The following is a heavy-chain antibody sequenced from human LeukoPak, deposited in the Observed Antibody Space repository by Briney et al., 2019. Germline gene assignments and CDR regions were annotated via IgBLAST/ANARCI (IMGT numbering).Heavy chain of an antibody. V-gene: IGHV3-30*02. D-gene: IGHD6-13*01. CDR1: GFTFSSYG. J-gene: IGHJ4*02. Sequence: GGSLTLSCAASGFTFSSYGMHWVRQAPGKGLEWVAFIRYDGSKKYYVDSVKGRFTISRDNSKNTLYLQMNSLRDEDTAVYYCAKERGVGAGRTYLLLYYFDYWGQGTLVTVSS. CDR2: IRYDGSKK. CDR3: AKERGVGAGRTYLLLYYFDY.